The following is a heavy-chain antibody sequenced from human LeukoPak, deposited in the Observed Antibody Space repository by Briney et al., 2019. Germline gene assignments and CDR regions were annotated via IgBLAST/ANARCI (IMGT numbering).Heavy chain of an antibody. CDR2: INHNGST. V-gene: IGHV4-4*02. J-gene: IGHJ6*03. D-gene: IGHD6-6*01. CDR3: ARHVEGYSSSDHYYYYYMNV. CDR1: GGSISSSNW. Sequence: PSGTLSLTCAVSGGSISSSNWWSWVRQPPGKGLEWIGEINHNGSTNYNPSLKSRVTISVDTSKNQFSLKLSSVTAADTAVYYCARHVEGYSSSDHYYYYYMNVWGKGTTVTVSS.